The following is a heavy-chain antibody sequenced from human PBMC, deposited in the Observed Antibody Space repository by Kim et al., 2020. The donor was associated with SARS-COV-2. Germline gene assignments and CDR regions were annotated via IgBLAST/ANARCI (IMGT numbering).Heavy chain of an antibody. Sequence: SETLSLTCTVSGGSISSSSYYWGWIRQPPGKGLEWIGSIYYSGSTYYNPSLKSRVTISVDTSKNQFSLKLSSVTAADTAVYYCARQGFPTTYDILTFFDYWGQGTLVTVSS. CDR1: GGSISSSSYY. CDR3: ARQGFPTTYDILTFFDY. D-gene: IGHD3-9*01. CDR2: IYYSGST. V-gene: IGHV4-39*01. J-gene: IGHJ4*02.